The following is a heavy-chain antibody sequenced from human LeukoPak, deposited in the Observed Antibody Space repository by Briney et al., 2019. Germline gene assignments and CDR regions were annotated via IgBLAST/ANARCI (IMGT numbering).Heavy chain of an antibody. CDR3: ASSGSGSYWTHYY. J-gene: IGHJ4*02. Sequence: ASVKVSCKASGYTFTSYGISWVRQAPGQGLEWMGWISAYNGNTNYAQKLQGRVTMTTDTSTNTAYMELRSLISDDTAVYYCASSGSGSYWTHYYWGQGTLVTVSS. V-gene: IGHV1-18*01. CDR2: ISAYNGNT. CDR1: GYTFTSYG. D-gene: IGHD3-10*01.